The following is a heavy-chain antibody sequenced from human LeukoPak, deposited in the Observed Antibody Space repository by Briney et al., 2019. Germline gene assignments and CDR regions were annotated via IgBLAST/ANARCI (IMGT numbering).Heavy chain of an antibody. D-gene: IGHD2-15*01. J-gene: IGHJ4*02. Sequence: GGSLRLSCAASGFTFSTYWMQWVRQAPGKGLVGVSGIKSDGSRTTYADSVKGRFTISRDNAKNTLNLQLNSLSPDDTAVYFCARGGVSGGFDYWGQGTLVTVSS. CDR1: GFTFSTYW. CDR2: IKSDGSRT. CDR3: ARGGVSGGFDY. V-gene: IGHV3-74*01.